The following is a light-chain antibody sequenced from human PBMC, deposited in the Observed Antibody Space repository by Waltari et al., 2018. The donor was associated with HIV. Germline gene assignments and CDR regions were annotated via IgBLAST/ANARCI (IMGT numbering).Light chain of an antibody. CDR2: RNS. J-gene: IGLJ3*02. Sequence: QSALTQPPSTSGTPGQTVTIPCSGSSPNIGDNYVYWYQQPPGTAPKLLIYRNSQRPSGVRDRFSGSKSGTSASLAINDLRSEDEAEYHCAAWDDSLSGWVFGGGTNLTVL. V-gene: IGLV1-47*01. CDR1: SPNIGDNY. CDR3: AAWDDSLSGWV.